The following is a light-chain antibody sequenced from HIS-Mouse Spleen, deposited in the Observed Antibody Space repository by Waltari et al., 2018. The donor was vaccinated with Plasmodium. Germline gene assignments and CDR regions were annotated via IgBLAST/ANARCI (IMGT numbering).Light chain of an antibody. J-gene: IGLJ3*02. CDR2: DVS. Sequence: QSALPQPPSVSGSPGQSVPISCSATSRAAGGYNYVSWYQQHPGNAPKLMIYDVSKRPSGVPDRFSGSKSGNTASLTISGLQAEDEADYYCCSYAGSYTLVFGGGTKLTVL. CDR1: SRAAGGYNY. V-gene: IGLV2-11*01. CDR3: CSYAGSYTLV.